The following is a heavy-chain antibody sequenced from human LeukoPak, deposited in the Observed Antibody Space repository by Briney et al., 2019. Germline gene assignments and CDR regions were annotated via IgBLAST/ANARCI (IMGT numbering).Heavy chain of an antibody. D-gene: IGHD2-15*01. V-gene: IGHV3-23*01. CDR1: GFTFSSYA. CDR3: AKDHCSGGSCYWSY. J-gene: IGHJ4*02. Sequence: GGSLRLSCAASGFTFSSYAMSWVRQAPGKGLEWVSAISGSGGSTYYADSVKGRFTISRDNSKNTLYLQMNSLRAEDTAVYYCAKDHCSGGSCYWSYWGQGTLVTVSS. CDR2: ISGSGGST.